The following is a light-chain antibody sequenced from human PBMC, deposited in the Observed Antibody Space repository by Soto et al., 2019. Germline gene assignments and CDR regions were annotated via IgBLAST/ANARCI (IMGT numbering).Light chain of an antibody. CDR1: SSDVGGFNY. CDR2: EVS. J-gene: IGLJ2*01. V-gene: IGLV2-8*01. Sequence: QSALTQPPSASGSPGQSVTISCTGTSSDVGGFNYVSWYQHHPGKAPKLMIYEVSKRPSGVPDRFSGSKSGNTASLTVSGLQAEDEADYYCSSYAGSNKGVFGGETKLTVL. CDR3: SSYAGSNKGV.